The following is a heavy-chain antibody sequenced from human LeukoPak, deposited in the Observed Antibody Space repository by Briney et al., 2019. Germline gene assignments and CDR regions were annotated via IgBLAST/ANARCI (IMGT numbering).Heavy chain of an antibody. D-gene: IGHD3-10*01. CDR3: ARGGGFMVRGVISPDY. CDR2: IYYSGST. Sequence: SETLSLTCTVSGGSISSGDYYWSWIRQPPGKGLEWIGYIYYSGSTNYNPSLKSRVTISVDTSKNQFSLKLSSVTAADTAVYYCARGGGFMVRGVISPDYWGQGTLVTVSS. V-gene: IGHV4-61*08. CDR1: GGSISSGDYY. J-gene: IGHJ4*02.